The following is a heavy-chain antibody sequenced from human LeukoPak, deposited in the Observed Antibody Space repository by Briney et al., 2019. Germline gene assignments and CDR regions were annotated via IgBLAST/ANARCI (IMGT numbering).Heavy chain of an antibody. CDR1: GFSFTNNY. Sequence: GGSLRLSCAVTGFSFTNNYMSWVRQAPGKGLEWVSVFYVGGATYYADSVKGRFTISRDNPENTLYLQMKSLRAEDTAVYYCARGDGYNFFDYCGQGTLVTVSS. V-gene: IGHV3-53*01. J-gene: IGHJ4*02. D-gene: IGHD5-24*01. CDR3: ARGDGYNFFDY. CDR2: FYVGGAT.